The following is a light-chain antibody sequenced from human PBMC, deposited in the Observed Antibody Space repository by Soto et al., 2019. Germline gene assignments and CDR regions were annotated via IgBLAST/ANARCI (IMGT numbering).Light chain of an antibody. CDR3: SSYTSTSRYV. CDR1: SSDVGKYDR. CDR2: EVT. J-gene: IGLJ1*01. V-gene: IGLV2-18*02. Sequence: SVLPQPPSVSGSPGQSVTISCTGTSSDVGKYDRVSWYQQPPGTAPKLIIYEVTNRPSGVPARFSGSKSGNTASLTISGLQAEGEADYYCSSYTSTSRYVFGAGTKVTVL.